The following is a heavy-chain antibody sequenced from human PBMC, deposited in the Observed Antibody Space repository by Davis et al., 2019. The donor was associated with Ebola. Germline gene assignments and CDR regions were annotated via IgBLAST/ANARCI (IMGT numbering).Heavy chain of an antibody. Sequence: AASVKVPCKASGYTFTSYGITWVRQAPGQGLEWMGWINPHNGNTNYAQNVQGRVTMTTDTSTSTAYMEVGSLRSDDTAVYYCARDTRKGGYYSYGMDVWGKGTTVTVSS. CDR1: GYTFTSYG. J-gene: IGHJ6*04. CDR3: ARDTRKGGYYSYGMDV. V-gene: IGHV1-18*04. D-gene: IGHD2-2*01. CDR2: INPHNGNT.